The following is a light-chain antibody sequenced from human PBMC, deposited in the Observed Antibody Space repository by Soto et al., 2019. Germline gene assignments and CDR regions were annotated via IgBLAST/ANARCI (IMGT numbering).Light chain of an antibody. CDR2: DVS. J-gene: IGLJ1*01. CDR1: SNDFGGYNY. V-gene: IGLV2-11*01. CDR3: CSYAGTFYV. Sequence: ALTQPRSVSGSPGQSVTISCTGTSNDFGGYNYVSWYQHHPGKAPKLMIYDVSERPSGVPDRFSGSKSGNTASLTISGLQAEDEADYYCCSYAGTFYVFGTGTKVTVL.